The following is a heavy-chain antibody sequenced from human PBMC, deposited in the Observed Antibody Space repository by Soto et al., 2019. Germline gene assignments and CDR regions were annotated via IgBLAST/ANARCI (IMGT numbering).Heavy chain of an antibody. D-gene: IGHD3-16*01. Sequence: GGSLRLSCAAPGFTFRSYVMHWARQAPGRGLEWVAVISYDGSYKSYEDSVKGRFTISRDNYKNTLHLQMDSLRAEDTAVYYCAKNFIPLSPDLYFDSWGQGTLVTVSS. CDR1: GFTFRSYV. V-gene: IGHV3-30*18. J-gene: IGHJ4*02. CDR2: ISYDGSYK. CDR3: AKNFIPLSPDLYFDS.